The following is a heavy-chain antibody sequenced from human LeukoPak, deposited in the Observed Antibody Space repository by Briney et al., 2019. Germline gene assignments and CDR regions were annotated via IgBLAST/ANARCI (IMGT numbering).Heavy chain of an antibody. CDR2: IYYSGST. V-gene: IGHV4-59*08. D-gene: IGHD6-19*01. CDR1: GGSISSYY. Sequence: SETLSLTCTVSGGSISSYYWSWIRQPPGKGLEWIGYIYYSGSTNYNPSLKSRVTISVDTSKNQFSLKLSSVTAADTAVYYCARNIIDYSSGWYFSDAFDIWGQGTMVTVSS. J-gene: IGHJ3*02. CDR3: ARNIIDYSSGWYFSDAFDI.